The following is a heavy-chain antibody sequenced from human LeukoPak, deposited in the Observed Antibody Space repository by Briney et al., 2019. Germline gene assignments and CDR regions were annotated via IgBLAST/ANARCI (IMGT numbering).Heavy chain of an antibody. Sequence: PGGSLRLSCAASGFTFSSYWMSWVRQAPGKGLEWVANIKQDGSEKYYVDSVKGRFTISRDNAKNSLCLQMNSLRAEDTAVYYCARVAVWIAVADFDYRGQGTLVTVSS. CDR2: IKQDGSEK. J-gene: IGHJ4*02. CDR3: ARVAVWIAVADFDY. CDR1: GFTFSSYW. V-gene: IGHV3-7*04. D-gene: IGHD6-19*01.